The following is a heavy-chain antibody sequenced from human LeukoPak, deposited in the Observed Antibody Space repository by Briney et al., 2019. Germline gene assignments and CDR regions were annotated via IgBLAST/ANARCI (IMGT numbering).Heavy chain of an antibody. J-gene: IGHJ4*02. V-gene: IGHV3-9*01. CDR2: IIWNSGSI. Sequence: SLRLSCAASEFTFDDYAMHWVRQAPGKGLDWVSGIIWNSGSICYADPVKGRFTISQDNAKHSLYLQMNSLRPEDTALYFCTKDIGSVWFFYFDCWGQGTPVTVSS. D-gene: IGHD6-19*01. CDR1: EFTFDDYA. CDR3: TKDIGSVWFFYFDC.